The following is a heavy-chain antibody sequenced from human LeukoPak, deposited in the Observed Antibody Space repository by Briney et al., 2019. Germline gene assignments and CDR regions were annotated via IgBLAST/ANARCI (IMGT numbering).Heavy chain of an antibody. V-gene: IGHV1-2*02. J-gene: IGHJ4*02. CDR3: ARAGIVLMVYSAPDY. D-gene: IGHD2-8*01. CDR2: INPNSGGT. CDR1: GYTFTGYY. Sequence: ASVTVSCKASGYTFTGYYMHWVRQAPGQGLEWMGWINPNSGGTNYAQKFQGRVTMTRDTSISTAYMELSRLRSDDTAVYYCARAGIVLMVYSAPDYWGQGTLVTVSS.